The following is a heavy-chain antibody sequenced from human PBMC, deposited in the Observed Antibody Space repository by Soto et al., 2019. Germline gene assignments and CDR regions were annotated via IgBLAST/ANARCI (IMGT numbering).Heavy chain of an antibody. CDR3: ARDNGDYDFWSGYYTGLWFDP. J-gene: IGHJ5*02. CDR2: IKQDGSEK. D-gene: IGHD3-3*01. CDR1: GFTCSSYW. V-gene: IGHV3-7*01. Sequence: EVQLVESGGGLVQPGGSLRLSCAASGFTCSSYWMSWVRQAPGKGLEWVANIKQDGSEKYYVDSVKGRFTISRDNAKNSLYRQMNSLRAGDTGVYYCARDNGDYDFWSGYYTGLWFDPWGQGTLVTVSS.